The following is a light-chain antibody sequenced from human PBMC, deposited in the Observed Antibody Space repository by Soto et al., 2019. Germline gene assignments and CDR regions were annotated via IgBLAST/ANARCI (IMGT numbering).Light chain of an antibody. CDR1: QTISSW. V-gene: IGKV1-5*03. Sequence: DTQMTQSPSTLSASVGDRVTITCRASQTISSWLAWYQQKPGKAPKLLIYKATTLKSGVPSRLSGSGSGTAFTLTIRSLQADDIATYYCQHYNSYSEAFGQGTNLELK. CDR3: QHYNSYSEA. CDR2: KAT. J-gene: IGKJ1*01.